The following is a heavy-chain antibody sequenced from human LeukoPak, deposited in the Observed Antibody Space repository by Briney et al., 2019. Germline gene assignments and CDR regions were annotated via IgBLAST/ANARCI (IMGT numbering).Heavy chain of an antibody. CDR1: GFSFSYYT. D-gene: IGHD6-13*01. CDR2: ISSSSSVI. V-gene: IGHV3-48*04. J-gene: IGHJ4*02. Sequence: GGSLRLSCSASGFSFSYYTMNWVRQAPGKGLEWVSYISSSSSVIYYADSVKGRFTISRDNAKNSLYLQMNSLRAEDTAVYYCATSIAAAGTLDSWGQGILVTVSS. CDR3: ATSIAAAGTLDS.